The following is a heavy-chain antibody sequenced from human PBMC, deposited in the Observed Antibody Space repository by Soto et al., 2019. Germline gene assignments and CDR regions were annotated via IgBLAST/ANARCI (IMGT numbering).Heavy chain of an antibody. CDR2: MYYSGST. D-gene: IGHD6-6*01. V-gene: IGHV4-31*03. J-gene: IGHJ4*02. Sequence: SETLSLTCSVSAASISSGGYYWSWIRQHPGQGLEWIGYMYYSGSTYYNASLKSRVTMSVDASKKQFSLELRSVTAADTAVYYCARALATRPTGDLYYFDYWGQGILVTVSS. CDR3: ARALATRPTGDLYYFDY. CDR1: AASISSGGYY.